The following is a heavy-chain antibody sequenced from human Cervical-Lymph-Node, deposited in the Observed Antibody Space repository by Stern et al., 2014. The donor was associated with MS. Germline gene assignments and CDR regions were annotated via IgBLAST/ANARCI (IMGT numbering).Heavy chain of an antibody. Sequence: VQLVESGAEVKKPGASVKVSCKASGYTFTSYYMHWVRQAPGQGLEWMGIINPSGGSTSYAQKFQGRVTMTRDTSTSTVYMELSSLRSEDTAVYYCARDPIYPMVRGVPDFDYWGQGTLVTVSS. CDR3: ARDPIYPMVRGVPDFDY. D-gene: IGHD3-10*01. V-gene: IGHV1-46*03. J-gene: IGHJ4*02. CDR2: INPSGGST. CDR1: GYTFTSYY.